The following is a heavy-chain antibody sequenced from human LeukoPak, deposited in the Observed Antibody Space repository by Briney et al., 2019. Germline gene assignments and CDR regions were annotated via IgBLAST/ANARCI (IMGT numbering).Heavy chain of an antibody. CDR1: GGTFSSYA. Sequence: SVKVSCKASGGTFSSYAISWVRRAPGQGLEWMGGIIPIFGTANYAQKFQGRVTITTDESTSTAYMELSSLRSGDTAVYYCARGSGYSGRNDYWGQGTLVTVSS. D-gene: IGHD5-12*01. V-gene: IGHV1-69*05. CDR2: IIPIFGTA. J-gene: IGHJ4*02. CDR3: ARGSGYSGRNDY.